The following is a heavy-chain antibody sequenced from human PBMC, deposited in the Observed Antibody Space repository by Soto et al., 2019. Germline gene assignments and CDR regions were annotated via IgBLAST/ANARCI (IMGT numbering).Heavy chain of an antibody. D-gene: IGHD2-2*01. CDR2: IYHSGST. CDR1: GGSISSGGYS. CDR3: ARVPDR. Sequence: SATLSLTWAVSGGSISSGGYSWSWIRQPPGKGLEWIGYIYHSGSTYYNPSLKSRVTISVDRSKNQFSLKLSSVTAADTAVYYCARVPDRWGQGTLVTVSS. V-gene: IGHV4-30-2*01. J-gene: IGHJ5*02.